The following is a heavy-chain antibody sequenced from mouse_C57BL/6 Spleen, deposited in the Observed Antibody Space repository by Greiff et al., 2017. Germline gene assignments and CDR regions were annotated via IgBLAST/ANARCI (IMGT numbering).Heavy chain of an antibody. CDR1: GFTFSSYA. V-gene: IGHV5-9-1*02. CDR3: TRGGDGYYYAMDY. J-gene: IGHJ4*01. CDR2: ISSGGDYI. D-gene: IGHD2-3*01. Sequence: EVKLMESGEGLVRPGGSLKLSCAASGFTFSSYAMSWVRQTPEKRLEWVAYISSGGDYIYYADTVKGRFTISRDNARNTLYLQMSSLKSEDTAMYYCTRGGDGYYYAMDYWGQGTSVTVSS.